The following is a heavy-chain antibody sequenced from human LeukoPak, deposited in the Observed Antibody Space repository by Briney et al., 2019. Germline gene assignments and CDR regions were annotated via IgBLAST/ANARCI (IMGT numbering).Heavy chain of an antibody. CDR1: GFTFSSYA. V-gene: IGHV3-23*01. CDR3: AKQSAGSAAWYSLHYDF. J-gene: IGHJ4*02. D-gene: IGHD6-13*01. CDR2: VDGGGGGT. Sequence: PGGSLRLSCAASGFTFSSYAMSWFRQAPGRGLEWVSSVDGGGGGTYYADSVKGRFAISRDNSKDTLYLQMNGLRAEDTAVYFCAKQSAGSAAWYSLHYDFWGQGTLVTVSS.